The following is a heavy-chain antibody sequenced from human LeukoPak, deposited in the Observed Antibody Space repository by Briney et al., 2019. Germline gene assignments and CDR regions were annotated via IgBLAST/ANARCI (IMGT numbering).Heavy chain of an antibody. CDR3: AKDPPKYSGYDWAPNY. Sequence: GGSLRPSCAASGFTFRNFAMSWVRQSPGKGLEWVSAISDSGGSTYYADSVKGRFTISRDNSRNTVSLQMNSLRAEDTAVYYCAKDPPKYSGYDWAPNYWGQGTLVTVSS. V-gene: IGHV3-23*01. J-gene: IGHJ4*02. CDR1: GFTFRNFA. CDR2: ISDSGGST. D-gene: IGHD5-12*01.